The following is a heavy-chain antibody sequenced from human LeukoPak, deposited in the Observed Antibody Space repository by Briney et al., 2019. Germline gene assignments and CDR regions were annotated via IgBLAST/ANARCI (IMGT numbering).Heavy chain of an antibody. J-gene: IGHJ3*02. CDR3: ARLLRGSAFDI. D-gene: IGHD3-10*01. Sequence: GGSLRLSCAASGFTLSSYWMHWVRQVPGKGLVWVSRIRSGGGDTTYADSVKGRFTISRDNAKNTLYLQMNSLTAEDTAVYYCARLLRGSAFDIWGQGTMVTVSS. CDR1: GFTLSSYW. CDR2: IRSGGGDT. V-gene: IGHV3-74*01.